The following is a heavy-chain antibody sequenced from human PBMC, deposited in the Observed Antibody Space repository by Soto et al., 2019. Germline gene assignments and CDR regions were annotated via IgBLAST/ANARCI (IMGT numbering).Heavy chain of an antibody. V-gene: IGHV1-69*12. CDR1: GGIFSNYA. CDR3: ARAWGNDWLLGPLDY. Sequence: QVQLVQSGAEVKQPGSSVKVSCKASGGIFSNYAISWVRQAPGQGLEWMGGIIPIFGTANYAQKVQGRVTITADESTSTAYMELSSLRSEDTAVYYCARAWGNDWLLGPLDYWGQGTLVTVSS. D-gene: IGHD3-9*01. CDR2: IIPIFGTA. J-gene: IGHJ4*02.